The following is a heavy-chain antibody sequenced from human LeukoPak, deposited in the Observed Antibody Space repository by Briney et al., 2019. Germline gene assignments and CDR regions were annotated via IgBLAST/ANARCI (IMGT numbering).Heavy chain of an antibody. J-gene: IGHJ4*02. D-gene: IGHD3-10*01. V-gene: IGHV3-23*01. CDR2: ISGSGGST. CDR3: AREGYYGSGSPPSLYFDY. Sequence: GGSLRLSCAAFGFTFSSYAMSWVRQAPGKGLEWVSAISGSGGSTYYADSVKGRFTISRDNSRSTLYLQMNSLRPEDTAIYYCAREGYYGSGSPPSLYFDYWGQGTLVTVSS. CDR1: GFTFSSYA.